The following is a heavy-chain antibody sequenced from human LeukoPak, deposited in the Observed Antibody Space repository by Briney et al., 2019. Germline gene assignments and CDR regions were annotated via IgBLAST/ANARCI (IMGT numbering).Heavy chain of an antibody. Sequence: GGSLRLSCAASGFTFSSYAMSWVRQAPGKGLEWFSAISGSGGSTYYADSVKGRFTISRDNSKNTLYLQMNSLRAEDTAVYYCAKGRAPYDFWSGYRSNYYYYYYMDVWGKGTTVTVSS. D-gene: IGHD3-3*01. V-gene: IGHV3-23*01. CDR3: AKGRAPYDFWSGYRSNYYYYYYMDV. CDR2: ISGSGGST. J-gene: IGHJ6*03. CDR1: GFTFSSYA.